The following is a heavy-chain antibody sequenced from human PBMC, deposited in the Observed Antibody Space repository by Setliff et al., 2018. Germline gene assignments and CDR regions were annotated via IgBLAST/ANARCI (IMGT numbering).Heavy chain of an antibody. CDR2: IFPGDSDT. J-gene: IGHJ5*02. D-gene: IGHD2-21*01. CDR1: GYSFSSYW. V-gene: IGHV5-51*01. CDR3: AKFGADYWFGP. Sequence: GESLKISCKGSGYSFSSYWIGWVRQMPGKGLGWMGIIFPGDSDTKYSPSFQGHVFMSVDRSATTAYLQWRSLQASDSALYYCAKFGADYWFGPWGQGALVTVSS.